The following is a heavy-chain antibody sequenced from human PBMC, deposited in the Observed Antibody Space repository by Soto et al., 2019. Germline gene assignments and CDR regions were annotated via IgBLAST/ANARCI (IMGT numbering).Heavy chain of an antibody. D-gene: IGHD3-22*01. Sequence: PSETLSLTCTVSGGSISSGDYYWSCIRQHPGKGLEWIGYIYYSGSTYYNPSLQSRVAISVDTSKNQFSLKLSSVTAADTAVYYCARRPVDDNSDYYNWFDPWGQGTLVTVSS. CDR1: GGSISSGDYY. CDR3: ARRPVDDNSDYYNWFDP. J-gene: IGHJ5*02. V-gene: IGHV4-31*03. CDR2: IYYSGST.